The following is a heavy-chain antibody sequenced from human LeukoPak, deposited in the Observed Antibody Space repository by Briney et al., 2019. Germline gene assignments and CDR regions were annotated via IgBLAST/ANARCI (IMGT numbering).Heavy chain of an antibody. J-gene: IGHJ4*02. CDR2: IIPALNIV. Sequence: ASVKVSCKAHGGTFNNDGISWVRQAPGQGLEWMGRIIPALNIVNYAQKFQGRVTITADKFTNTAYMELSSLRSEDTAVYYCARDEHDYSNYHWGQGTLVTVSS. CDR3: ARDEHDYSNYH. V-gene: IGHV1-69*04. CDR1: GGTFNNDG. D-gene: IGHD4-11*01.